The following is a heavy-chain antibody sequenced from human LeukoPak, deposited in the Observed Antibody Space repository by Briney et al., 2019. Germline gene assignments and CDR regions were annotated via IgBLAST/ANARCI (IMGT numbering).Heavy chain of an antibody. D-gene: IGHD6-13*01. J-gene: IGHJ4*02. V-gene: IGHV3-74*01. Sequence: PGGSLRLSCAASGFTFSSYWMHWVRQAPGKGLVWVSRISPDGSTTNYADSVKGRFTISRDNAKNTLYLQMNNLRAEDTAVYYCVSSWFHFDYWGQGTLVTVSS. CDR1: GFTFSSYW. CDR2: ISPDGSTT. CDR3: VSSWFHFDY.